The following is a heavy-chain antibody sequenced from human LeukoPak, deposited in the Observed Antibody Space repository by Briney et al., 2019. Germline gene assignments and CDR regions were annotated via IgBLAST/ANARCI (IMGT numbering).Heavy chain of an antibody. Sequence: QTGGSLRLSCAASGFTFSSYAMSWVRQAPGKWLEWVSAINGSGGSTYYADSVKGRFTISRDNSKNTLYLQMNSLRAEDTAVYYCAAGPPKLPPWFGELLQNYWRQGTLVTVSS. CDR2: INGSGGST. D-gene: IGHD3-10*01. CDR1: GFTFSSYA. CDR3: AAGPPKLPPWFGELLQNY. V-gene: IGHV3-23*01. J-gene: IGHJ4*02.